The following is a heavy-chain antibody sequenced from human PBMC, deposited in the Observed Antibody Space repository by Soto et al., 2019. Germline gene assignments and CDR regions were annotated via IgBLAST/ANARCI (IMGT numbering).Heavy chain of an antibody. J-gene: IGHJ5*02. D-gene: IGHD6-19*01. CDR3: ARVRQWLVRANNWFDP. CDR2: IKQDGSEK. Sequence: SLRLSCAASGFTFSSYWMSWVRQAPGKGLEWVANIKQDGSEKYYVDSVKGRFTISRDNAKNSLYLQMNSLRAEDTAVYYCARVRQWLVRANNWFDPWGQGTLVTVSS. CDR1: GFTFSSYW. V-gene: IGHV3-7*01.